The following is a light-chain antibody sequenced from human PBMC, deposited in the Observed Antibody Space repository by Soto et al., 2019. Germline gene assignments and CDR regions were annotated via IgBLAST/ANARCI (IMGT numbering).Light chain of an antibody. J-gene: IGKJ4*01. V-gene: IGKV3-11*01. CDR2: DAS. Sequence: EIVLTQSPATLSLSPGERATLSCRASQSVSSYLAWYQQKPGQAPRLLIYDASNRATGIPARFSGSGSGTDFTLTINGLEPEDFAVYYCQQRSNWPSTFGGGTKVEIK. CDR1: QSVSSY. CDR3: QQRSNWPST.